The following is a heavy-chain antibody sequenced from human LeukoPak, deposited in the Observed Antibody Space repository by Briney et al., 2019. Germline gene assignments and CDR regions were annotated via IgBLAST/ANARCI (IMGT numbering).Heavy chain of an antibody. V-gene: IGHV3-23*01. Sequence: GGSLRLSCEASGFTFSNCAMTWVRQAPGKGLEWVSSIRGSDASTFYADSVKGRFTMSRDNSKSTLYLQMNSLRVGDTAVYYCGRDPNGDYVGAFDFGGQGTLVTVSS. D-gene: IGHD4-17*01. J-gene: IGHJ3*01. CDR3: GRDPNGDYVGAFDF. CDR1: GFTFSNCA. CDR2: IRGSDAST.